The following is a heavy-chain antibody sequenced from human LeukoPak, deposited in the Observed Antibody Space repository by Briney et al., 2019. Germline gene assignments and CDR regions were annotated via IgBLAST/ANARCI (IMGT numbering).Heavy chain of an antibody. CDR2: ISSSSSYI. CDR1: GFTFSSYG. CDR3: ARDRGWLQGIDFDY. V-gene: IGHV3-21*01. D-gene: IGHD5-12*01. Sequence: GGSLRLSCAASGFTFSSYGMDWVRQAPGKGLEWVSSISSSSSYIYYADSVKGRFTISGDNAKNSLYLQMNSLRAEDTAVYYCARDRGWLQGIDFDYWGQGTLVTVSS. J-gene: IGHJ4*02.